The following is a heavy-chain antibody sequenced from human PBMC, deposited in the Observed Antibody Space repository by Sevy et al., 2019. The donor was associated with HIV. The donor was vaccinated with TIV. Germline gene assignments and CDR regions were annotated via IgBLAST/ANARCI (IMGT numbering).Heavy chain of an antibody. CDR2: INVYNGNT. V-gene: IGHV1-18*01. CDR1: GYTFSSYA. Sequence: ASVKVSCKASGYTFSSYAITWVRQAPEQGLEWMGWINVYNGNTNYAQKFQGRVTMTTDTATSTGYLELRSLGSDDTAVYYCARAPSGSQGPGQYFQHWGQGTLVTVSS. D-gene: IGHD1-26*01. J-gene: IGHJ1*01. CDR3: ARAPSGSQGPGQYFQH.